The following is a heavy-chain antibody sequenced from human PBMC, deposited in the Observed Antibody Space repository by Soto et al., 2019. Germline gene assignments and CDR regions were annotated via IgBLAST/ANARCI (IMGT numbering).Heavy chain of an antibody. V-gene: IGHV3-15*07. Sequence: PGGSQRLSCAASGFTCSNAWINWVRQAPGKGLEWVGRIKSETDGGTTDYAEPVKGRFAISRDDSNNMVYLQMNSLKIEDTAVYYCTTDSYSTIIIVRFDYWGHGTLVTVSS. D-gene: IGHD3-22*01. J-gene: IGHJ4*01. CDR2: IKSETDGGTT. CDR3: TTDSYSTIIIVRFDY. CDR1: GFTCSNAW.